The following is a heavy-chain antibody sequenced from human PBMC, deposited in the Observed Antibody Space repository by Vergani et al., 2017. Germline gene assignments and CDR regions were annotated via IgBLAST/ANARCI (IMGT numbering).Heavy chain of an antibody. CDR2: IYYSGST. D-gene: IGHD2-21*02. Sequence: QVQLQQWGAGLLKPSETLSLTCTVSGGSISSYYWSWIRQPPGKGLEWIGYIYYSGSTNYNPSLKSRVTISVDTSKNQFSLKLSSVTAADTAVYYCARGTLTATNWFDPWGQGTLVTVSS. CDR3: ARGTLTATNWFDP. CDR1: GGSISSYY. J-gene: IGHJ5*02. V-gene: IGHV4-59*01.